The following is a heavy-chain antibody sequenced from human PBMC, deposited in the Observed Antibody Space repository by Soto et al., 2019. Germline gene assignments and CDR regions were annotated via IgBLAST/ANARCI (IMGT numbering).Heavy chain of an antibody. D-gene: IGHD5-12*01. J-gene: IGHJ4*02. CDR3: AINEGTDGYKFAY. CDR2: IIPLFGTA. V-gene: IGHV1-69*01. CDR1: GGTFSTYD. Sequence: QVQLVQSGAEVKKPGSSVKVSCKASGGTFSTYDICWVRQAHGQGLEWMGGIIPLFGTANYAQKFQGRVTIIADESTRTAYMELRRLRSEDTAVYYCAINEGTDGYKFAYWGQVTLVTVSS.